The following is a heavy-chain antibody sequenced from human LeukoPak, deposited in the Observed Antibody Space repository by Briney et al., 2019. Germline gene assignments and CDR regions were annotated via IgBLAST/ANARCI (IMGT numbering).Heavy chain of an antibody. CDR2: IYYSGST. J-gene: IGHJ3*02. Sequence: SETLSLTCTVSGGSISSYYWSWIRQPPGKGLEWIGYIYYSGSTNYNPSLKSRVTISVDKSKNQFSLKLSSVTAADTAVYYCARVRYYYDSSGYHAFDIWGQGTMVTVSS. CDR1: GGSISSYY. V-gene: IGHV4-59*12. CDR3: ARVRYYYDSSGYHAFDI. D-gene: IGHD3-22*01.